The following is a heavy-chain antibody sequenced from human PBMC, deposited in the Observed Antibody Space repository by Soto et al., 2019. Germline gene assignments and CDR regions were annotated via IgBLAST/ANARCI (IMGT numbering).Heavy chain of an antibody. J-gene: IGHJ1*01. Sequence: QVQLVQSGAEVKKPGSSVKVSCKASGGTFSSYAISWVRQAPGQGLEWMGGIIPIFGTANYAQKFQGRVTITADESTSTAYMGLSSLRSEDTAVYYCASSSSSGYPREYSQHWGQGTLVTVSS. CDR3: ASSSSSGYPREYSQH. D-gene: IGHD6-13*01. CDR1: GGTFSSYA. V-gene: IGHV1-69*12. CDR2: IIPIFGTA.